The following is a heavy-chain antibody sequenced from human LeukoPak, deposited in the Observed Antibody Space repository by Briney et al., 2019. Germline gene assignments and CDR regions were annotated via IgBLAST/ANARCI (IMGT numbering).Heavy chain of an antibody. CDR1: GLTVSSNY. V-gene: IGHV3-66*02. CDR3: ARDGRVGATRLNI. D-gene: IGHD1-26*01. CDR2: IYSDDST. J-gene: IGHJ3*02. Sequence: GGSLRLSCAASGLTVSSNYMSWVRQAPGKGLEWVAVIYSDDSTYYADSMRGRFTISRDNSKNTLYLQMNSLRAEDTAVYYCARDGRVGATRLNIWCQGTMVTVSS.